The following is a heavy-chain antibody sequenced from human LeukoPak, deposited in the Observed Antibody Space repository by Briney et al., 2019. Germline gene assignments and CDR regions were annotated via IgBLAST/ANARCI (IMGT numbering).Heavy chain of an antibody. V-gene: IGHV4-59*01. J-gene: IGHJ4*02. Sequence: KSSVTLTLTCTVSSVSITTYYWSWVRQPPAKGLECIGYILYSWKTNYKPSVKSRVTISVDTSKNQISLRLTSVTAADTAVYYCVRVITSWSFDYWGQGTLVTVSS. CDR3: VRVITSWSFDY. CDR2: ILYSWKT. D-gene: IGHD2-2*01. CDR1: SVSITTYY.